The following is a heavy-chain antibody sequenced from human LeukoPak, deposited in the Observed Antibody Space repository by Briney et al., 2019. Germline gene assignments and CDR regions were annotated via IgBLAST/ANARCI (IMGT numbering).Heavy chain of an antibody. Sequence: ASVKVSCKASGYTFTGYYMHWVRQAPGQGLEWMGWINPNSGGTNYAQKFQGRVTMTRDTSISTAYMELSRLRSDDTAVYYCARDGAVGSSGVHFDYWGQGTLVTVSS. V-gene: IGHV1-2*02. CDR2: INPNSGGT. D-gene: IGHD6-25*01. CDR3: ARDGAVGSSGVHFDY. CDR1: GYTFTGYY. J-gene: IGHJ4*02.